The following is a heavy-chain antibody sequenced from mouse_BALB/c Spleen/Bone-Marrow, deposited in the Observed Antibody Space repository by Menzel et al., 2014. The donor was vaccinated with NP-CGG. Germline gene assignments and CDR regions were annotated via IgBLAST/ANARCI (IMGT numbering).Heavy chain of an antibody. V-gene: IGHV1-7*01. CDR1: GYTFTSYW. CDR2: INPSTGYT. D-gene: IGHD3-2*01. J-gene: IGHJ4*01. Sequence: QVQLQQSAAELAKPGASVKMSCKASGYTFTSYWMHWVKQRPGQGLEWIGYINPSTGYTEYSQKFKDKATLTADKSSSTAYMQLSSLTSEDSAVYYCVRSTGAMDYWGQGTSVTVSS. CDR3: VRSTGAMDY.